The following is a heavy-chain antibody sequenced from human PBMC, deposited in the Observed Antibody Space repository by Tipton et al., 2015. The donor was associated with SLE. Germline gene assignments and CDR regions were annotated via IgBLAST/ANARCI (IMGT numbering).Heavy chain of an antibody. V-gene: IGHV4-34*01. Sequence: TLSLTCAVCGGSFSGYYWSWIRQPPGKGLEWIGEINHSGSTNYNPSLKSRVTISVDTSKNQFSLKLSSVTAADTAVYYCASGYSLGVWGKGTTVTVSS. CDR3: ASGYSLGV. J-gene: IGHJ6*03. CDR1: GGSFSGYY. CDR2: INHSGST.